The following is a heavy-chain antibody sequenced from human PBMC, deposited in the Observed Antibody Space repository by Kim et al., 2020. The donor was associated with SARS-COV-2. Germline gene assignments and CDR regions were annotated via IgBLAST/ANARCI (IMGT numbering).Heavy chain of an antibody. CDR3: AKEGPPPYFDY. Sequence: GGSLRLSCAASGFTLTNYAVSWVRQAPGRGLDWVSAIGADGRPHYGDAMKGRLTISRDISKNTVFLQLDSLRVDDTAVYYCAKEGPPPYFDYWGLGALVTVSS. CDR2: IGADGRP. V-gene: IGHV3-23*01. CDR1: GFTLTNYA. J-gene: IGHJ4*02.